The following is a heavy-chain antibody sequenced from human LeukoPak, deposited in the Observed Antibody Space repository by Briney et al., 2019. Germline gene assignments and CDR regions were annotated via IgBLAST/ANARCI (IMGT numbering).Heavy chain of an antibody. CDR1: GFTFSDHY. D-gene: IGHD1-26*01. J-gene: IGHJ4*02. Sequence: GGSLRLSCAASGFTFSDHYMDWVRQAPGKGLEWVGRTRNKANSYTTEYAASVKGRFTISRDDSKNSLYLQMNSLKTEDTAVYYCARGGDSGSYLWGFDYWGQGTLVTVSS. CDR2: TRNKANSYTT. CDR3: ARGGDSGSYLWGFDY. V-gene: IGHV3-72*01.